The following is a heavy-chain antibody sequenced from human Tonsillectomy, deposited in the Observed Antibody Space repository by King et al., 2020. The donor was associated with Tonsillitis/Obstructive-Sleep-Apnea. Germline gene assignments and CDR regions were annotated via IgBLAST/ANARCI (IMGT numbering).Heavy chain of an antibody. D-gene: IGHD5-18*01. CDR1: GFSLSTSGMC. CDR3: ARIQPRGYSYGPDDAFDI. CDR2: IDWDDDK. Sequence: QVTLQESGPALVKPTQTLTLTCTFSGFSLSTSGMCVSWIRQPPGKALEWLARIDWDDDKYYSTSLKTRLTISKDTSKNQVVLTMTNMDPVDTATYYCARIQPRGYSYGPDDAFDIWGQGTMVTVSS. V-gene: IGHV2-70*15. J-gene: IGHJ3*02.